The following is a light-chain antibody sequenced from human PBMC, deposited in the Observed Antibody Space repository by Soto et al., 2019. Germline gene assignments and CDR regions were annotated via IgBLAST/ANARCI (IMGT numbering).Light chain of an antibody. J-gene: IGKJ1*01. CDR3: QHYNSYSEA. CDR2: KAS. V-gene: IGKV1-5*03. CDR1: QNIGTS. Sequence: QMTQSPSTLSASVGDRVTITCRASQNIGTSLAWYQQKPGKAPKLLIYKASTLKSGVPSRFSGSGSGTEFTLTISSLQPDDFATYYCQHYNSYSEAFGQGTKVDIK.